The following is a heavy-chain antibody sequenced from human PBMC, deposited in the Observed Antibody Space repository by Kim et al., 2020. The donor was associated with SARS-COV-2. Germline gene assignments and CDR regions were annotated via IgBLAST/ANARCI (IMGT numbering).Heavy chain of an antibody. D-gene: IGHD3-22*01. J-gene: IGHJ3*02. Sequence: GGSLRLSCAASGFTFSSYSMNWVRQAPGKGLEWVSSISSSSCFIYYADSVKGRFTISRDNAKNSLYLQMNSLRAEDTAVYYCARAGRITMIVVVEGGAFDIWGQGTMVTVSS. CDR2: ISSSSCFI. CDR1: GFTFSSYS. CDR3: ARAGRITMIVVVEGGAFDI. V-gene: IGHV3-21*01.